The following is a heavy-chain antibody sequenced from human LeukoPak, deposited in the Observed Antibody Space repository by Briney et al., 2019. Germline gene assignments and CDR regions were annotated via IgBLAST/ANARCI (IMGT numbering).Heavy chain of an antibody. CDR2: FSGSGGGT. CDR3: AKSGYNRFDY. J-gene: IGHJ4*02. V-gene: IGHV3-23*01. CDR1: GFTFSSYA. D-gene: IGHD5-24*01. Sequence: GGSLRLSSAASGFTFSSYAMSWVRQAPGKGLEWVSAFSGSGGGTYYADSVKGRFTISRDNSKNTLYLQMNSLRAEDTAVYFCAKSGYNRFDYWGQGTLVTVSS.